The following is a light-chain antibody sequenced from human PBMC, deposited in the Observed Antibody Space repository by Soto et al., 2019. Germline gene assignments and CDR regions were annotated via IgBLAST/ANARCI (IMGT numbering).Light chain of an antibody. Sequence: DIPLTQSPSLLSASVGDRVTITCRASQGIRSSLAWYQQQPGRAPKLLIYAASILHSGVPSRFSGSGSGTEFTLTISSRQPEDFATYYCQQLNLFPPFTFGQGTKLEIK. J-gene: IGKJ2*01. CDR2: AAS. CDR3: QQLNLFPPFT. CDR1: QGIRSS. V-gene: IGKV1-9*01.